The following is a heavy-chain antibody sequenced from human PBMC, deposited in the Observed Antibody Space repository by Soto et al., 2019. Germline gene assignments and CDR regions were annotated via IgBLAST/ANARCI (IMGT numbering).Heavy chain of an antibody. Sequence: QVQLVQSGAEVKKPGASVKVSCKASGYTFTSYGISWVRQAPGQGLVWMGWISAYNGNTNYAQKLQGRVTMTTDTSTSTAYRELRSLRSDDTAVYYCARDGLVVVVAAEFGRNSFDPWGHGTLVTVSS. CDR2: ISAYNGNT. D-gene: IGHD2-15*01. J-gene: IGHJ5*02. V-gene: IGHV1-18*01. CDR1: GYTFTSYG. CDR3: ARDGLVVVVAAEFGRNSFDP.